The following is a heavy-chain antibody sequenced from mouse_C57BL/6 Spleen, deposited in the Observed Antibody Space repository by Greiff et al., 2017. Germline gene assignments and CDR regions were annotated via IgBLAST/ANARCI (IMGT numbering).Heavy chain of an antibody. CDR2: INPNNGGT. Sequence: EVQLQQSGPELVKPGASVKISCKASGYTFTDYYMNWVKQSHGKSLEWIGDINPNNGGTSYNQKFKGKATLTVDKSSSTAYMALRSLTSEDSAVYYCARKGGYSYYFDYWGQGTTLTVSS. CDR3: ARKGGYSYYFDY. J-gene: IGHJ2*01. D-gene: IGHD2-3*01. V-gene: IGHV1-26*01. CDR1: GYTFTDYY.